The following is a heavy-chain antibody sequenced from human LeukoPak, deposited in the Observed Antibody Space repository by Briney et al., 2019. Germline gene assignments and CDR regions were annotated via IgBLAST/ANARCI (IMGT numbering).Heavy chain of an antibody. J-gene: IGHJ5*02. CDR3: ARAEWGIAAAGTSWFDP. Sequence: SETLSLTCSVSGGSMSSYYWSWIRQSPGKGLEWIGYIYYSGSTNYNPSLKSRVTISVDTSKNQFSLKLSSVTAADTAVYYCARAEWGIAAAGTSWFDPWGQGTLVTVSS. CDR1: GGSMSSYY. CDR2: IYYSGST. D-gene: IGHD6-13*01. V-gene: IGHV4-59*01.